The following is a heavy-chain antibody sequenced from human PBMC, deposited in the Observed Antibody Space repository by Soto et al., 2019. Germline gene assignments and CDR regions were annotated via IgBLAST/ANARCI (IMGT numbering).Heavy chain of an antibody. CDR1: GGSMSRYY. Sequence: SETLSLTYTISGGSMSRYYWSWIRQPPGKGLEWIGFIHNSENTNYNPSLKSRVTISVDTSKNQFSLKLSSVTAADTAVYYCARRGYFDYWGQGPLVTVS. J-gene: IGHJ4*02. CDR2: IHNSENT. CDR3: ARRGYFDY. V-gene: IGHV4-59*01.